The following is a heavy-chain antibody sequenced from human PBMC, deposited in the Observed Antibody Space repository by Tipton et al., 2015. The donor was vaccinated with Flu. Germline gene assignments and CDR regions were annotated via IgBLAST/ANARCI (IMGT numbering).Heavy chain of an antibody. D-gene: IGHD3-10*01. CDR3: AKDKRGLWFGELYFDY. J-gene: IGHJ4*02. CDR2: INPSGGST. CDR1: GYTFTSYY. Sequence: QLVQSGAEVKKPGASVKVSCKASGYTFTSYYMHWVRQAPGQGLEWMGIINPSGGSTTYAQKLQGRVTLTRDTSTSTVYMDLPSLRSEDTAVYYCAKDKRGLWFGELYFDYWGQGTLVTVSS. V-gene: IGHV1-46*04.